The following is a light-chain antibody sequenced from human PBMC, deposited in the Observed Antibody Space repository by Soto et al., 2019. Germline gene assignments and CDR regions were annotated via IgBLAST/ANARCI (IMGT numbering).Light chain of an antibody. CDR1: QNINSF. V-gene: IGKV3-11*01. J-gene: IGKJ5*01. CDR3: QQRSNWPPIT. CDR2: DIS. Sequence: EIVLTQSPATLSLSPGQRATLSCRASQNINSFLGWYQQKPGQAPRLLIYDISIRATGIPARFSASGSGTDFTLTISSLEPEDFAVYYCQQRSNWPPITFGQGTRLEIK.